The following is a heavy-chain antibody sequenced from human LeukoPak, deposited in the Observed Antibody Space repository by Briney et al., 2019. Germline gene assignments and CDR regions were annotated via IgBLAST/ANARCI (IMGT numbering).Heavy chain of an antibody. CDR1: GGSISNYY. D-gene: IGHD2-8*01. J-gene: IGHJ4*02. CDR2: IYYSGTT. Sequence: SETLSLTCTVSGGSISNYYWSWIRQPPGKGLEWIGYIYYSGTTNYNPSLKSRVTISVDTSKNQFSLKLNSVTAADTAVYYCARKMDYFDYWGQGTLVTVSS. CDR3: ARKMDYFDY. V-gene: IGHV4-59*01.